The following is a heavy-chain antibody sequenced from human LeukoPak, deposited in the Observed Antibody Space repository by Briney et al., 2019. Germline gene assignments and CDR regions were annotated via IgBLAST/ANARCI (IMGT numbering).Heavy chain of an antibody. CDR1: GGSVSRGSYY. V-gene: IGHV4-61*01. D-gene: IGHD3-9*01. CDR3: ARLARARAVYDILTGYYNWWFDP. Sequence: PSETLSLTCTVSGGSVSRGSYYWSWIRQPPGKGLEWIGYIYYSGSTNYNPSLKSRVTISVDTSKNQFSLKLSSVTAADTAVYYCARLARARAVYDILTGYYNWWFDPWGQGTLVTVSS. CDR2: IYYSGST. J-gene: IGHJ5*02.